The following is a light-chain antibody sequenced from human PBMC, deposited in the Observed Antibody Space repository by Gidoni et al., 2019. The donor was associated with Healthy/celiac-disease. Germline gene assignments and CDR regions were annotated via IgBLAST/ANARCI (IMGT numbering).Light chain of an antibody. CDR3: QQSYSTPFT. J-gene: IGKJ3*01. V-gene: IGKV1-39*01. CDR2: AAS. CDR1: QSISSY. Sequence: RVTITCRASQSISSYLNWYQQKPGKAPKLLIYAASSLPSGVPSRFSGSGSGTDFTLTISSLQPEDFATYYCQQSYSTPFTFGPGTKVDIK.